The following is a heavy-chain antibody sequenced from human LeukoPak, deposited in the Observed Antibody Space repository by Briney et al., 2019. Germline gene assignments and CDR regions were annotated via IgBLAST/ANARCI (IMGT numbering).Heavy chain of an antibody. D-gene: IGHD3-10*01. CDR2: IYSGGST. V-gene: IGHV3-66*01. CDR3: ARDPYGSGSYGWFDP. CDR1: GFTVRRNY. J-gene: IGHJ5*02. Sequence: PVGSLRLSCAASGFTVRRNYMSWVRQAPGKGPEWVSSIYSGGSTKYADSVKGRFTISRDNSKNTLYLQMNSLRAEDTAVYYCARDPYGSGSYGWFDPWGQGTLVTVSA.